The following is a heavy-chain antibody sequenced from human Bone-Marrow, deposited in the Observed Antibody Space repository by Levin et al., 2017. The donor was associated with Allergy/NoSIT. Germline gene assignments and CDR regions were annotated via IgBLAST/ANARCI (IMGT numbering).Heavy chain of an antibody. CDR1: GFSLTPSAVG. J-gene: IGHJ4*02. D-gene: IGHD5-18*01. V-gene: IGHV2-5*01. CDR2: IYWNDDK. CDR3: AHADTTMITFDY. Sequence: SGPTLVKPTQTLTLTCTFSGFSLTPSAVGVGWIRQPPGKALEWLALIYWNDDKRYSPSLNNRLTITKDTSKNQVVLTMTNMDPVDTATYYCAHADTTMITFDYWGQGTLVTVSS.